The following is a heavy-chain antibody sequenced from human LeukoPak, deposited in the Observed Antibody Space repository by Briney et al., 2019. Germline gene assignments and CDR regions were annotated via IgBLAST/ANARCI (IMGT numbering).Heavy chain of an antibody. Sequence: GGSLRLSCAASGFIFSNHWMNWVRQAPGKGLEWVAKINPDGSAKYYVDSVKGRFTISRDNAKNSLDLQMSSLRVEDTALYYCAKTLVPSGIYHEDYFDYWGQGTLVTVSS. CDR2: INPDGSAK. D-gene: IGHD1-26*01. CDR3: AKTLVPSGIYHEDYFDY. CDR1: GFIFSNHW. J-gene: IGHJ4*02. V-gene: IGHV3-7*03.